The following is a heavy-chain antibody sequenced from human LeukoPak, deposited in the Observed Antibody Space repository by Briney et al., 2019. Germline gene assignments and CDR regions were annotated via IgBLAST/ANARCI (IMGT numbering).Heavy chain of an antibody. V-gene: IGHV1-46*01. D-gene: IGHD3-3*01. CDR3: ARRYYDFWSGYYTGGPTQNDYYYVDV. CDR2: INPSGGST. Sequence: ASVKVSCKASGYTFTSYYMHWVRQAPGQGLEWMGIINPSGGSTSYAQKFQGRVTMTRDMSTSTVYMELSSLRSEDTAVYYCARRYYDFWSGYYTGGPTQNDYYYVDVWGKGTTVTVSS. J-gene: IGHJ6*03. CDR1: GYTFTSYY.